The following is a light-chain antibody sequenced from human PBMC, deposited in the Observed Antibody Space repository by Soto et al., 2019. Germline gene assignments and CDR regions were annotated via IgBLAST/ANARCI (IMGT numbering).Light chain of an antibody. CDR1: QSITSTY. CDR2: GAS. J-gene: IGKJ2*01. Sequence: EIVLTQSPGTLSLSPGERVTLSCRASQSITSTYLAWYQQKPGQAPRLLIYGASSRATGIPDRFSGSGSGTDFTLTISRLEPEDFAVYYCQQRSNWPPMYTFGQGTKLEIK. V-gene: IGKV3D-20*02. CDR3: QQRSNWPPMYT.